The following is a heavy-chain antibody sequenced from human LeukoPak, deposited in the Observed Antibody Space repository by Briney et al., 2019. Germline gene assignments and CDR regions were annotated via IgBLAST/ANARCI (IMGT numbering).Heavy chain of an antibody. CDR2: ISGSGGST. CDR3: AKVVMVTGVSSWFDP. CDR1: GFTFSSYA. Sequence: PAGGSLRLSCAASGFTFSSYAMSWVRQAPGKGLEWVSAISGSGGSTYYADSVKGRFTISRDNSKNTLYLQMNSLRAEDTAVYYCAKVVMVTGVSSWFDPWGQGTLVTVSS. D-gene: IGHD2-21*02. V-gene: IGHV3-23*01. J-gene: IGHJ5*02.